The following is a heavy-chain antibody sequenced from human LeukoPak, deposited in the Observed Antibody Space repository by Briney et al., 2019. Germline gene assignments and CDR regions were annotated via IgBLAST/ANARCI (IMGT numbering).Heavy chain of an antibody. CDR1: GGSISSGGYY. D-gene: IGHD3-10*01. V-gene: IGHV4-31*03. CDR3: AKGNVLLWFGESHWFDP. Sequence: SETLSLTCTVSGGSISSGGYYWSWIRQHPGKGLEWIGYIYYSGSTYYNPSLKSRVTISVDTSKNQFSLKLSSVTAADTAVYYCAKGNVLLWFGESHWFDPWGQGTLVTVSS. CDR2: IYYSGST. J-gene: IGHJ5*02.